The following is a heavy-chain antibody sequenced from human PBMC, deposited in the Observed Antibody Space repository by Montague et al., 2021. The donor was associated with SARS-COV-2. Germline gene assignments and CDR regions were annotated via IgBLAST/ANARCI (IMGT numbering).Heavy chain of an antibody. CDR2: VFYNKGT. Sequence: SETLSLTCTVSGVSVTDYYWSWIRQPPGKGQERDGVVFYNKGTNFNPSLKSGVPISVDTSKTQFSLRLTSVTAADTAFSYCVRHPHYDCLNSPSDFWDQGTWVTVSS. J-gene: IGHJ4*02. V-gene: IGHV4-59*08. CDR1: GVSVTDYY. D-gene: IGHD3-16*01. CDR3: VRHPHYDCLNSPSDF.